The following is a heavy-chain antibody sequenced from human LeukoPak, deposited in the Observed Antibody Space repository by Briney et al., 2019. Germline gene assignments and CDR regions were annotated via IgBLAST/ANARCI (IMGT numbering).Heavy chain of an antibody. CDR3: ATYPGPTIQGSFDY. CDR1: GFTFSDYY. V-gene: IGHV3-11*01. J-gene: IGHJ4*02. Sequence: GGSLRLSCAASGFTFSDYYMSWIRQAPGKGLEWVSYISSSGSTIYYADSVKGRFTISRDNAKNSLYLQMNSLRADDTAMYYCATYPGPTIQGSFDYWGQGTLVTVSS. CDR2: ISSSGSTI. D-gene: IGHD5-18*01.